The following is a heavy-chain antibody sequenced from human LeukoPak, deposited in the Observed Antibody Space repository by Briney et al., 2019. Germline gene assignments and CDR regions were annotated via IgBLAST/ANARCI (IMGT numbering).Heavy chain of an antibody. CDR2: ISSSNTYI. D-gene: IGHD3-10*01. V-gene: IGHV3-21*01. Sequence: PGGSLRLSCAASGFTFSSYNMNWVRQAPGKGLEWVSSISSSNTYIYYADSVKGRFTISRDNAKNSLYLQMNSLRAEDTAVYYCARGLYDYPDYWGQGTLVTVSS. CDR3: ARGLYDYPDY. CDR1: GFTFSSYN. J-gene: IGHJ4*02.